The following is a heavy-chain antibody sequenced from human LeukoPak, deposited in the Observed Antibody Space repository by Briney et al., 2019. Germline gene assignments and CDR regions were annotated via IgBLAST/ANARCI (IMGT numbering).Heavy chain of an antibody. D-gene: IGHD3-9*01. J-gene: IGHJ3*02. V-gene: IGHV4-4*02. CDR1: GGSISSSNW. CDR2: IYHSGST. Sequence: SGTLSLTCAVSGGSISSSNWWSWVRQPPGKGLEWIGEIYHSGSTDYNPSLKSRITISVDKSKNQFSLKLSSVTGGDTAVYYWARDRAYDILTGYYDDASDIWGQGTMVTVSS. CDR3: ARDRAYDILTGYYDDASDI.